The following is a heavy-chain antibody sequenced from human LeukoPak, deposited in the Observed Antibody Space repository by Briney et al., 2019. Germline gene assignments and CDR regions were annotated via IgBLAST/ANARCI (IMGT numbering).Heavy chain of an antibody. CDR1: GGSISSSSYY. D-gene: IGHD3-22*01. Sequence: SETLSLTCTVSGGSISSSSYYWGWIRQPPGKGLEWIGSIYYSGSTYYNPSLKSRVTISVDTSKNQFSLKLSSVTAADTAVYYCARGHYDSSGYSYYFDYWGQGTLVTVSS. J-gene: IGHJ4*02. V-gene: IGHV4-39*07. CDR3: ARGHYDSSGYSYYFDY. CDR2: IYYSGST.